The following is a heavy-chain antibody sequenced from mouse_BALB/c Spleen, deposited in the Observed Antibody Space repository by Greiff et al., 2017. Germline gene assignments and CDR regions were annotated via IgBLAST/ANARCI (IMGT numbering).Heavy chain of an antibody. V-gene: IGHV1-63*02. CDR1: GYTFTNYW. D-gene: IGHD1-1*01. CDR2: IYPGGGYT. J-gene: IGHJ2*01. CDR3: ARFDYGSSPPFDY. Sequence: QVQLKESGAELVRPGTSVKISCKASGYTFTNYWLGWVKQRPGHGLEWIGDIYPGGGYTNYNEKFKGKATLTADTSSSTAYMQLSSLTSEDSAVYFCARFDYGSSPPFDYWGQGTTLTVSS.